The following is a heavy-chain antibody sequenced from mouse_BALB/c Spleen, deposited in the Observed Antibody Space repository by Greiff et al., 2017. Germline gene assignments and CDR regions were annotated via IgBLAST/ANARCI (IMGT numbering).Heavy chain of an antibody. V-gene: IGHV14-3*02. D-gene: IGHD2-4*01. CDR3: ASMISYAMDY. CDR2: IDPANGNT. Sequence: EVKLVESGAELVKPGASVKLSCTASGFNIKDTYMHWVKQRPEQGLEWIGRIDPANGNTKYDPKFQGKATITADTSSNTAYLQLSSLTSEDTAVYYCASMISYAMDYWGQGTSVTVSS. J-gene: IGHJ4*01. CDR1: GFNIKDTY.